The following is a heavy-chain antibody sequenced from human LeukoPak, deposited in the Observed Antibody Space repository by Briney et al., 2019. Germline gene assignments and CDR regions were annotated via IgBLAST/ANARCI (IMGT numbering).Heavy chain of an antibody. CDR3: ATNIAAAGYLDY. J-gene: IGHJ4*02. V-gene: IGHV1-24*01. CDR2: FDPEDGET. D-gene: IGHD6-13*01. Sequence: GASVKVSCKVSGYTLTELSMHWVRQAPGKGLGWMGGFDPEDGETIYAQKFQGRVTMTEDTSTDTAYMELSSLRSEDTTVYYCATNIAAAGYLDYWGQGTLVTVSS. CDR1: GYTLTELS.